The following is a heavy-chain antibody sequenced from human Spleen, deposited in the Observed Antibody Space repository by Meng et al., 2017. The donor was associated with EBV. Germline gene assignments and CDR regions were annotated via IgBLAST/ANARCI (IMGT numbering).Heavy chain of an antibody. Sequence: EVQLVESGGGFVQPGGSRGRSGGGFGFSFSSYWMLWVRQAPGKGLVWVSRINSDGGSSAYADSVKGRFTISRDNAKNTLYLQMNNLGVEDTAIYYCVRVRRTMIVGPQGGLDYWGQGALVTVSS. CDR2: INSDGGSS. J-gene: IGHJ4*02. CDR3: VRVRRTMIVGPQGGLDY. CDR1: GFSFSSYW. V-gene: IGHV3-74*01. D-gene: IGHD3-22*01.